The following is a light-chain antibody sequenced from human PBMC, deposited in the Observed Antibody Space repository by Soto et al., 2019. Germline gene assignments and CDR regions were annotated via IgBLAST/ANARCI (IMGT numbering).Light chain of an antibody. CDR1: QSVSSN. Sequence: EIVMTQSPATLSVSPGERATLSCRASQSVSSNLVWYQQKPGQAPRLLIYGASTRATGIPARFSGSGSGTEFTLTISSLQSEDFAVYYSQQYTNWLLVTFGQGSRLDIK. CDR2: GAS. CDR3: QQYTNWLLVT. V-gene: IGKV3-15*01. J-gene: IGKJ5*01.